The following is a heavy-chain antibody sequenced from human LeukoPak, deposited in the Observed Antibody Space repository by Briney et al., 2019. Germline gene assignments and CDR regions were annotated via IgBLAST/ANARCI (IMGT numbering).Heavy chain of an antibody. CDR1: GGSISSSSYY. Sequence: LSLTCTVSGGSISSSSYYWGWIRQPPGKGLEWISYISSSGGTTYYADSVKGRFTISRDNAKSSLFLQMSSLRDEDTALYYCARRNYQDASGRIYNWFDPWGQGTLVTVSS. D-gene: IGHD5-12*01. CDR3: ARRNYQDASGRIYNWFDP. CDR2: ISSSGGTT. J-gene: IGHJ5*02. V-gene: IGHV3-11*04.